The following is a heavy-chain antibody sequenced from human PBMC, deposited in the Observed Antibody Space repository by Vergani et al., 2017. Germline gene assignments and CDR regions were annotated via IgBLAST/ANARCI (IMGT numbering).Heavy chain of an antibody. V-gene: IGHV5-51*01. D-gene: IGHD2-21*01. CDR2: IYPIDSKI. CDR3: TRHVPCGDGACLHFDH. Sequence: EVQLVPSGAEVKKPGESLKISCKGSGYSFTSYWIGWVRQMPGKGLEWMGIIYPIDSKIAYSPSFQGQAIMSLDKSITTAYLQWRSLKASDTAIYYCTRHVPCGDGACLHFDHWGQGTQVTVSS. CDR1: GYSFTSYW. J-gene: IGHJ4*02.